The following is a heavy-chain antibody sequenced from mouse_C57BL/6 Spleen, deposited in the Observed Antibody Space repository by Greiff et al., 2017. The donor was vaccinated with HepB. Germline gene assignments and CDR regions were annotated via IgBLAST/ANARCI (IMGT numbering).Heavy chain of an antibody. J-gene: IGHJ1*03. CDR3: TSCARGYYYGSSPYWYFDV. Sequence: VQLQQSGAELVRPGASVTLSCKASGYTFTDYEMHWVKQTPVHGLEWIGAIDPETGGTAYNQKFKGKAILTADKSSSTAYMELRSLTSEDSAVYYCTSCARGYYYGSSPYWYFDVWGTGTTVTVSS. CDR2: IDPETGGT. CDR1: GYTFTDYE. V-gene: IGHV1-15*01. D-gene: IGHD1-1*01.